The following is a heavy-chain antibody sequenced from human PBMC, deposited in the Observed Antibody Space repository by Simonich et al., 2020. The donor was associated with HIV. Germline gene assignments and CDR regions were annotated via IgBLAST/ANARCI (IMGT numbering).Heavy chain of an antibody. CDR2: TKEDGSGK. CDR1: GFTFSKYW. CDR3: ARGLSVITVTVFGY. D-gene: IGHD4-17*01. Sequence: EVQLVESGGGLVQPGGSLRLSCAASGFTFSKYWMTWVLQKPRKGVQGVANTKEDGSGKYSADSVKGRFTISRANAKNSLYLEMNSLRAEDTAVYYCARGLSVITVTVFGYWGQGTLVTVSS. J-gene: IGHJ4*02. V-gene: IGHV3-7*01.